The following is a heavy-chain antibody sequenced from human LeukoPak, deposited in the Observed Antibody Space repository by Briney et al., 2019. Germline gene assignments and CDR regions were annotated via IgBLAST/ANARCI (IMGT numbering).Heavy chain of an antibody. V-gene: IGHV3-48*03. J-gene: IGHJ6*03. CDR3: ARIDRDFYYMDV. D-gene: IGHD3-22*01. Sequence: GGSLRLSCEASGFSFSTREMNWVRQAPGKGPEWVSYIISSGSTIYYADSVQGRFTTSRDNAKNLLFLEMNSLRPEDTAVYYCARIDRDFYYMDVWGIGTTVTVSS. CDR2: IISSGSTI. CDR1: GFSFSTRE.